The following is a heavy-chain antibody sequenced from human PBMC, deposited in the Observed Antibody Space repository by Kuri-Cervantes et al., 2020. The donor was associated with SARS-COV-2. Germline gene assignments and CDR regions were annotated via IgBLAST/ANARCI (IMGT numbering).Heavy chain of an antibody. D-gene: IGHD3-3*01. V-gene: IGHV3-64*02. CDR2: ISSNGGST. Sequence: GESLKISCAASGFTFSSYGMHWVRQAPGKGLEYVSAISSNGGSTYYADSVRGRFTISRDNSKNTLYLQMGSLRADDTAVYYCARDHLDRMYYDFWSGYQRRGAAWFDPWGQGTLVTVSS. J-gene: IGHJ5*02. CDR3: ARDHLDRMYYDFWSGYQRRGAAWFDP. CDR1: GFTFSSYG.